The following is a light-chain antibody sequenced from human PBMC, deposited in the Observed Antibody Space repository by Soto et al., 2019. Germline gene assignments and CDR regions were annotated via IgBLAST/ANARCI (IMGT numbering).Light chain of an antibody. Sequence: QSALTQSPSASGTPGQRVTISCSGSSSNIGTNYVYWYQQLPGTAPKLLIYSNNQRPSGVPDRFSGSKSGTSASLAISGLRSEDEADYYCATWDDSLSDLVFGGGTQLTVL. CDR1: SSNIGTNY. V-gene: IGLV1-47*01. J-gene: IGLJ2*01. CDR2: SNN. CDR3: ATWDDSLSDLV.